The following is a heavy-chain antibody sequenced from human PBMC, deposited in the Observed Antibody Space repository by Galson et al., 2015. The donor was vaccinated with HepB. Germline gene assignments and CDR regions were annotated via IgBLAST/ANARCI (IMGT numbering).Heavy chain of an antibody. D-gene: IGHD3-9*01. Sequence: SLRLSCAASGFTFSSYAMSWVRQAPGKGLEWVSAISGSGGSTYYADSVKGRFTISRDNSKSTLYLQMNSLRAEDTAVYYCARNIGFDWSFYYYYGMDVWGQGTTVTVSS. CDR3: ARNIGFDWSFYYYYGMDV. CDR1: GFTFSSYA. CDR2: ISGSGGST. V-gene: IGHV3-23*01. J-gene: IGHJ6*02.